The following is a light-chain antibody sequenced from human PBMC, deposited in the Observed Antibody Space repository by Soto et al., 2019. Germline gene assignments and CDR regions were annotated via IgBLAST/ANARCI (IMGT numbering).Light chain of an antibody. J-gene: IGLJ2*01. V-gene: IGLV2-14*03. CDR3: SSYTSSSTVI. CDR1: SSDVGGYNF. Sequence: QSALTQPASVSGAPGQSITISCTGTSSDVGGYNFVSWYQQHPGKAPKFIIYDVRNRPSGVSNRFSGSRSGNTASLTISGLQAEDEDYYYCSSYTSSSTVIFGGGTKLTVL. CDR2: DVR.